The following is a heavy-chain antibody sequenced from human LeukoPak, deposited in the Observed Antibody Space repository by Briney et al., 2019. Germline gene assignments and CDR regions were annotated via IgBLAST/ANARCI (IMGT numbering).Heavy chain of an antibody. Sequence: GESLKISCKGSGCIFTSYWIGWVRQLPAKGLEWMVIIYPGDSDTRYSPSFQRQVTISADKSISTAYLQWSSLKASDTAMYYCARQSHVLRFLEWFPPDFDYWGQGTLVTVSS. D-gene: IGHD3-3*01. V-gene: IGHV5-51*01. CDR3: ARQSHVLRFLEWFPPDFDY. CDR2: IYPGDSDT. J-gene: IGHJ4*02. CDR1: GCIFTSYW.